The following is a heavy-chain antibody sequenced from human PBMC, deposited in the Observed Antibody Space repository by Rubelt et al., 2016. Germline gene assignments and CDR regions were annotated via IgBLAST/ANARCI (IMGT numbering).Heavy chain of an antibody. CDR2: ISAHTGNT. J-gene: IGHJ3*02. D-gene: IGHD2-15*01. CDR3: AGGSDSDPLETVDI. Sequence: VKVSCKASGYTFTNYGISWVRQAPGQGLEWMGWISAHTGNTNYAQKLQGRVTMTTDTSTSTAYMELRSLRSDDTAVYYCAGGSDSDPLETVDIWGQGTMVTVSS. V-gene: IGHV1-18*01. CDR1: GYTFTNYG.